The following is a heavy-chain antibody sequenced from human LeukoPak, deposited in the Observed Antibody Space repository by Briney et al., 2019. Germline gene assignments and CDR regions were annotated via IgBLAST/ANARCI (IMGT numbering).Heavy chain of an antibody. D-gene: IGHD2-15*01. CDR1: GFTFSIYA. J-gene: IGHJ4*02. CDR3: TRKTPGRTPFDY. Sequence: GGSLRLSCLASGFTFSIYAMDWVRQAPGQGLKWVSAVGTGADTYYADSVRGRFTISRDNSKNTLYLQMDSLRAEDTAIYYCTRKTPGRTPFDYWGQGTLVTVSS. V-gene: IGHV3-23*01. CDR2: VGTGADT.